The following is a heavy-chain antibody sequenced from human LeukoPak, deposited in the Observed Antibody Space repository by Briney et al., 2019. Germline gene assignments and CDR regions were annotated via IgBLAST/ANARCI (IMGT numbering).Heavy chain of an antibody. Sequence: SETLSLTCTVSGGSISSGDYYWSWIRQPPGKGLEWIGYIYYSGSTYYNPSLKSRVTTSVDTSKNQFSLKLSSVTAADTAVYYCARSYYDFWSGRGAFDIWGQGTMVTVSS. V-gene: IGHV4-30-4*08. CDR3: ARSYYDFWSGRGAFDI. D-gene: IGHD3-3*01. CDR1: GGSISSGDYY. J-gene: IGHJ3*02. CDR2: IYYSGST.